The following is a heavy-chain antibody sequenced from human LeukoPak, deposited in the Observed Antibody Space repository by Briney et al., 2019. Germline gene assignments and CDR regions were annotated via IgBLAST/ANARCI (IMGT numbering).Heavy chain of an antibody. D-gene: IGHD1/OR15-1a*01. Sequence: PGGSLRLSCAASGFTLSDYSMNWVRQAPGKGPEWVSFISTSSSYIYYAESVKGRFTISRDNARNSLFLQMNSLRAEDTAVYFCARGTGGGDYWGQGTLSPSPQ. CDR3: ARGTGGGDY. V-gene: IGHV3-21*01. CDR1: GFTLSDYS. J-gene: IGHJ4*02. CDR2: ISTSSSYI.